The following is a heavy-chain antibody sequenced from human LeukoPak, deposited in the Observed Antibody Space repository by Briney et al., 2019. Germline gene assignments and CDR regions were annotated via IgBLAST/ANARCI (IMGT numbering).Heavy chain of an antibody. CDR1: GFTFSSSA. CDR2: ISGGGGST. J-gene: IGHJ5*02. Sequence: GGSLRLSCAASGFTFSSSAMSWVRQAPGKGLEWVSAISGGGGSTYYADSVKGRFTISRDNSKHTLYLQMSSLRAEDTAVYYCAKGTEWLVPLGPWGQGPLVTVSS. D-gene: IGHD6-19*01. CDR3: AKGTEWLVPLGP. V-gene: IGHV3-23*01.